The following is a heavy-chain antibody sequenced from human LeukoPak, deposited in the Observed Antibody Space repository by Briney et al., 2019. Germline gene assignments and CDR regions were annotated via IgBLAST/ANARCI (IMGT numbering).Heavy chain of an antibody. J-gene: IGHJ4*02. CDR1: GFTFGSYD. V-gene: IGHV3-30*03. CDR3: ARVWESYSFDY. Sequence: GGSLRLSCAASGFTFGSYDMHWVRQAPGKGLEWVAFISYDGNDKGYVDSGKGRFTVSRDNSKNTLYLQMNSLRVEDAAVYYCARVWESYSFDYRGQGTLVTVSS. CDR2: ISYDGNDK. D-gene: IGHD1-26*01.